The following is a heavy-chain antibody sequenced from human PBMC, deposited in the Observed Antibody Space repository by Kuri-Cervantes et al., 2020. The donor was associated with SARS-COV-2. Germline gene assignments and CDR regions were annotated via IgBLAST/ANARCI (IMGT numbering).Heavy chain of an antibody. CDR3: ARQMMSSITIFGVVITRNWFDP. CDR1: GGSISSSYYY. Sequence: GSLRLSCTVSGGSISSSYYYWAWIRQPPGKGLEWIGSMSYSGSAYYNPSPSLKSRVTMSVDTSKNQFSLKLSSVTAADTAVYYCARQMMSSITIFGVVITRNWFDPWGQGTLVTVSS. D-gene: IGHD3-3*01. V-gene: IGHV4-39*01. J-gene: IGHJ5*02. CDR2: MSYSGSA.